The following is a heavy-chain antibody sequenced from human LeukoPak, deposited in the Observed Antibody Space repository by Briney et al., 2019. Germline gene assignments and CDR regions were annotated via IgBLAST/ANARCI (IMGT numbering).Heavy chain of an antibody. CDR1: GFTFRNYG. V-gene: IGHV3-33*01. CDR2: IWSDGNNR. J-gene: IGHJ5*02. D-gene: IGHD2-15*01. CDR3: TRGGYCGADNCYSGGDYFDP. Sequence: GGSLRLSCAASGFTFRNYGMHWVRQATGKGLEWVSFIWSDGNNRFYADSVKGRFTISRDNSKNTLYLQMNSLRAEDTATYFCTRGGYCGADNCYSGGDYFDPWGQGTLVTVSS.